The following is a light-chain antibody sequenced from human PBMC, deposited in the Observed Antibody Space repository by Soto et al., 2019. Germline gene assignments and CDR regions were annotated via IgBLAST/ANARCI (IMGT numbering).Light chain of an antibody. CDR2: DAS. Sequence: QSALTQPASVSGSPGQSITISCTGTSSDVGGYNYVSWYQQHPGKAPKLMIYDASTRPSGVSNRFSGSKSGNTASLTISGLQAEDEDDYYCSSYTSSSTLYVFGTGTKLTVL. J-gene: IGLJ1*01. CDR3: SSYTSSSTLYV. CDR1: SSDVGGYNY. V-gene: IGLV2-14*01.